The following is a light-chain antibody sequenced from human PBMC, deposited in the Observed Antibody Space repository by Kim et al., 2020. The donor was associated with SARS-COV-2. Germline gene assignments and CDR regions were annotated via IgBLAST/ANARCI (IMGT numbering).Light chain of an antibody. CDR1: QSIRNS. J-gene: IGKJ1*01. V-gene: IGKV3-11*01. CDR2: DAS. Sequence: LVPGERAALSWRASQSIRNSLAWYRQNPGQAPRLLINDASNRATGSPARFSGSGSGTDFTLTISSLVSEDFAVYYCQPRSNSPTTFG. CDR3: QPRSNSPTT.